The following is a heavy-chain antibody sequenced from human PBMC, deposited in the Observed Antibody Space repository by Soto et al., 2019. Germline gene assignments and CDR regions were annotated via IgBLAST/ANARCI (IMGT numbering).Heavy chain of an antibody. D-gene: IGHD6-13*01. V-gene: IGHV3-30*18. CDR3: AKDRGHSNPTDY. Sequence: QVQLVESGGGVVQPGRSLRFSCAASGFTFSSYGMHWVRQAPGKGLEWVAVISYDGSNKYYADSVKGRFTISRDNSKNTLYLQMNSLRAEDTAVYYCAKDRGHSNPTDYWGQGTLVTVSS. CDR2: ISYDGSNK. J-gene: IGHJ4*02. CDR1: GFTFSSYG.